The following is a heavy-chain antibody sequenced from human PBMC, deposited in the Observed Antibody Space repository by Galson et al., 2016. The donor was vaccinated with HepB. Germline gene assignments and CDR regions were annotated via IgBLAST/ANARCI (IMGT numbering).Heavy chain of an antibody. V-gene: IGHV3-74*01. CDR1: GFTFSSYW. D-gene: IGHD7-27*01. CDR3: ATSSRAWGPDGFDI. CDR2: INSDGSNT. Sequence: SLRLSCAASGFTFSSYWMHWVRRAPGKGLEWVSRINSDGSNTNYADSVKGRFTISRDTSKNTMYLQVNSLRAEDTAVYYCATSSRAWGPDGFDIWGQGTVVTVSS. J-gene: IGHJ3*02.